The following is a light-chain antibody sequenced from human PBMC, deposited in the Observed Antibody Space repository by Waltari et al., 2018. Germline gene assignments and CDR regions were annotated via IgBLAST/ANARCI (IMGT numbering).Light chain of an antibody. CDR2: GAS. CDR1: QSVTNY. J-gene: IGKJ4*01. Sequence: ELVLTQSPATLSLSPGERATLSCRASQSVTNYLAWYQQKPGQAPRLLISGASSRATGIPDRFSGSWSATDFTLTISRLEPEDFAVYYCQQYDSSPPTFGGGTKVEIK. CDR3: QQYDSSPPT. V-gene: IGKV3-20*01.